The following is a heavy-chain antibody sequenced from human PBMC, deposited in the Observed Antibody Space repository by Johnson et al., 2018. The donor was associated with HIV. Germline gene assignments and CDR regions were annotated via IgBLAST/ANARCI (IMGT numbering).Heavy chain of an antibody. J-gene: IGHJ3*02. D-gene: IGHD3-22*01. CDR1: GFTFSTYD. CDR3: AKDRAPAYYYDSDAAFDI. V-gene: IGHV3-9*01. CDR2: ISWNSGSI. Sequence: VQLVESGGGLVQPGGSLRLSCAASGFTFSTYDMHWVRQVTGKGLEWVSGISWNSGSIGYADSVKGRFTISRDNAKNSLYLQMNSLRAEDTALYYCAKDRAPAYYYDSDAAFDIWGQVTMVTVSS.